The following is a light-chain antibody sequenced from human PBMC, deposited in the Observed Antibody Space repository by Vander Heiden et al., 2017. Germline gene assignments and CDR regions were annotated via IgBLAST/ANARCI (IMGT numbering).Light chain of an antibody. CDR1: QSLVDSTGDTY. J-gene: IGKJ1*01. CDR2: KAS. CDR3: LQGTHWPRT. Sequence: DGVMTQSPLSRPVTLGQPASISCRSSQSLVDSTGDTYLSWFQQRPGQSPRRLIYKASNRDSGVPDRISGFWSGTEFTLKISRVAAEDVGVYYCLQGTHWPRTFGQGTKVEIK. V-gene: IGKV2-30*01.